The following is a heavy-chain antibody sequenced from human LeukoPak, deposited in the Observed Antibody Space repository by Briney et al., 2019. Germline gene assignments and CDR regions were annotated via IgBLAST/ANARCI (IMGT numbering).Heavy chain of an antibody. CDR3: AKDRWGSRWFSKGLDY. D-gene: IGHD6-13*01. V-gene: IGHV3-23*01. CDR2: ISGSGGYT. J-gene: IGHJ4*02. CDR1: GFTFSSYA. Sequence: GGSLRPSCGASGFTFSSYAMSWVRQAPGKGLEWLSAISGSGGYTYYADSVKGRFTISSDISKNTLYLHLNSLRVEDTATYYCAKDRWGSRWFSKGLDYWGQGTLLTVSS.